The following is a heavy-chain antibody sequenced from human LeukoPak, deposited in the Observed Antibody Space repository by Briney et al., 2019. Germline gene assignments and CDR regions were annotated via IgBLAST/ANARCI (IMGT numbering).Heavy chain of an antibody. CDR1: GGSISSSSYY. CDR2: IYYVGDT. Sequence: PSGTLSLTCTVSGGSISSSSYYWGWIRQRPGTGLEWIGSIYYVGDTYHNPSLKSRVTISVDTSKNQFSLKLSSVTAAETAVYYCARGFLGYWRAFDIWGQGTMVTVSS. D-gene: IGHD2-15*01. J-gene: IGHJ3*02. CDR3: ARGFLGYWRAFDI. V-gene: IGHV4-39*01.